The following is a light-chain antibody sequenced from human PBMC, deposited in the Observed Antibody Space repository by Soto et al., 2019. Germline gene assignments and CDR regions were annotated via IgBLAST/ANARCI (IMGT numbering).Light chain of an antibody. CDR2: EVT. Sequence: QSALTQPASVSGSPGQSITISCSGTSSDVGGYDYVSWYQQHPGEAPKVMIYEVTNRPSGVSDRFSGSKTDNTASLTISRLQAEDEADYYCSSYTSSTLFVFGTGTKLTVL. CDR1: SSDVGGYDY. CDR3: SSYTSSTLFV. J-gene: IGLJ1*01. V-gene: IGLV2-14*01.